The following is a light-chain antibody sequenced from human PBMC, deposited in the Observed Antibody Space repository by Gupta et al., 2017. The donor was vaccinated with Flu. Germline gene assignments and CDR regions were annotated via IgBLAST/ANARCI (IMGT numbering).Light chain of an antibody. CDR1: QSLVHRNGNTY. J-gene: IGKJ1*01. CDR2: RVS. CDR3: RQGTQWST. V-gene: IGKV2-30*02. Sequence: DVVITQSPLSLPVTLGQPASISCRSSQSLVHRNGNTYLAWFQQRPGQSPRRIIYRVSNRAFGAPATFNGSGSCTDFTLNSSSVEDKDVGLYYGRQGTQWSTFGQGTKVEIK.